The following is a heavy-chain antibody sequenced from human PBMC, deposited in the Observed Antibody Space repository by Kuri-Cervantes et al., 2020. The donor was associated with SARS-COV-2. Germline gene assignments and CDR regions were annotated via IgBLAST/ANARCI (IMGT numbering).Heavy chain of an antibody. CDR1: GFTFDDYG. CDR3: AKWDVIVVVAAPELHY. J-gene: IGHJ4*02. CDR2: ISGSGGST. Sequence: GGSLRLSCAASGFTFDDYGMTWVRQAPGKGLEWVSAISGSGGSTYYADSVQGRFTISRDNSKNTLYLQMNSLRAEDTAAYYCAKWDVIVVVAAPELHYWGQGTLVTVSS. V-gene: IGHV3-23*01. D-gene: IGHD2-15*01.